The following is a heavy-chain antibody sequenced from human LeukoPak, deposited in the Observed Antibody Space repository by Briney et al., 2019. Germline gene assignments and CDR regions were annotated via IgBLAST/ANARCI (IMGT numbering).Heavy chain of an antibody. CDR3: ARAERIVGATIFILRRAFDI. CDR1: GGSISSSSYY. Sequence: PSETLSLTCTVSGGSISSSSYYWSWIRQPPGKGLEWIGEINHSGSTNYNPSLKSRVTISVDTSKNQFSLKLSSVTAADTAVYYCARAERIVGATIFILRRAFDIWGQGTMVTVSS. CDR2: INHSGST. D-gene: IGHD1-26*01. J-gene: IGHJ3*02. V-gene: IGHV4-39*07.